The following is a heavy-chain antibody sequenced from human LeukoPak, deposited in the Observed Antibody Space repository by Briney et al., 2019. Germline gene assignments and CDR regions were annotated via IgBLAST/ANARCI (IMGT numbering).Heavy chain of an antibody. J-gene: IGHJ4*02. CDR3: ARDRGGMATPDRY. CDR2: ISAYNGNT. D-gene: IGHD5-24*01. Sequence: GASVKVSCKASGYTFKSYGISWVRQAPGQGLEWMGWISAYNGNTNYAQKLQGRVTMTTDTSTSTAYVKLRSLRSDDTAVYCCARDRGGMATPDRYWGQGTLVTVSS. CDR1: GYTFKSYG. V-gene: IGHV1-18*01.